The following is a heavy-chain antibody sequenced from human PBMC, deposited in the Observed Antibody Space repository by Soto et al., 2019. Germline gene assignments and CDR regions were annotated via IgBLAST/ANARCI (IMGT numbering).Heavy chain of an antibody. CDR1: GFTFTSSA. V-gene: IGHV1-58*01. CDR2: IVVGSGNT. J-gene: IGHJ6*02. Sequence: SVKVSCKASGFTFTSSAVQWVRQARGQRLEWIGWIVVGSGNTNYAQKFQERVTITRDMSTSTAYMELSSLRSEDTAVYYCAADGPGYSSSSWRDPGRYYYYGMDVWGQGTTVTVSS. CDR3: AADGPGYSSSSWRDPGRYYYYGMDV. D-gene: IGHD6-6*01.